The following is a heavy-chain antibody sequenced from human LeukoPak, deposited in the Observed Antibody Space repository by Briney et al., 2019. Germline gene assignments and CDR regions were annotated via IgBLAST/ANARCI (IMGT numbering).Heavy chain of an antibody. CDR3: ARAQTVDYFDY. J-gene: IGHJ4*02. CDR2: ISGSGGST. Sequence: GGSLGLSCAASGFTFSSYAMSWVRQAPGKGLEWVSAISGSGGSTYYADSVKGRFTISRDNSKNTLYLQMNSLRAEDTAVYYCARAQTVDYFDYWGQGTLVTVSS. D-gene: IGHD1-1*01. V-gene: IGHV3-23*01. CDR1: GFTFSSYA.